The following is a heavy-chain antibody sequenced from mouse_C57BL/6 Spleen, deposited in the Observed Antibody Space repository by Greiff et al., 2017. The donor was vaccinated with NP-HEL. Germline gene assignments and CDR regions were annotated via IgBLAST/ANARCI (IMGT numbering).Heavy chain of an antibody. V-gene: IGHV5-4*01. CDR3: AREGYDYDVAY. J-gene: IGHJ3*01. CDR2: ISDGGSYT. CDR1: GFTFSSYA. D-gene: IGHD2-4*01. Sequence: VQLKESGGGLVKPGGSLKLSCAASGFTFSSYAMSWVRQTPEKRLEWVATISDGGSYTYYPDNVKGRFTISRDNAKNNLYLQMSHLKSEDTAMYYCAREGYDYDVAYWGQGTLVTVSA.